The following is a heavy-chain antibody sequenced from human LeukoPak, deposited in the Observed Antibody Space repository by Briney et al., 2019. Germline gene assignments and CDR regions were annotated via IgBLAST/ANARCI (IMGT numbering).Heavy chain of an antibody. CDR2: INPNSGGT. CDR3: AREKSDYGSGSYYVFDY. J-gene: IGHJ4*02. CDR1: GYTFTGYY. Sequence: GASVKVSCKASGYTFTGYYMHWVRQAPGQGLEWMGRINPNSGGTSYAQKFQGRVTMTRDTSISTAYMELSRLRSEDTAVYYCAREKSDYGSGSYYVFDYWGQGTLVTVSS. D-gene: IGHD3-10*01. V-gene: IGHV1-2*06.